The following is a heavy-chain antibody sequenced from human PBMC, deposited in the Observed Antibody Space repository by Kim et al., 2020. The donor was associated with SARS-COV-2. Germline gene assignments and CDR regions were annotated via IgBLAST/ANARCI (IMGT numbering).Heavy chain of an antibody. V-gene: IGHV1-18*01. CDR3: ASDWTYDDNTDTFDI. D-gene: IGHD3-22*01. J-gene: IGHJ3*02. Sequence: ASVKVSCKASGYTFTSYAISWVRQAPGQGLEWMGWISAYEGHANYAEKVQGRVTMTTDTSTSTAYMELRSLRSDDTAVYYCASDWTYDDNTDTFDIWGQGTMVTVSS. CDR1: GYTFTSYA. CDR2: ISAYEGHA.